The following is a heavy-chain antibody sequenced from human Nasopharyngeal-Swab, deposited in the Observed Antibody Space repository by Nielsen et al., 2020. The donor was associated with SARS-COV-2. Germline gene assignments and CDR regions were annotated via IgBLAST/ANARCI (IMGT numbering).Heavy chain of an antibody. J-gene: IGHJ4*02. CDR1: GGSISSSNW. Sequence: SETLSLTCAVSGGSISSSNWWSWVRQPPGKGLEWIGEIYHSGSTNYHPSLKSRVTISVDKSKNQFSLKLSSVTAADTAVYYCARVESGCSGGSCGDYWGQGTLVTVSS. V-gene: IGHV4-4*02. CDR3: ARVESGCSGGSCGDY. CDR2: IYHSGST. D-gene: IGHD2-15*01.